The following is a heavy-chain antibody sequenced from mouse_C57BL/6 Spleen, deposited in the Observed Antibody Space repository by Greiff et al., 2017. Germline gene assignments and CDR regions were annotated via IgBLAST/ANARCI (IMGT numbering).Heavy chain of an antibody. J-gene: IGHJ2*01. CDR2: INPNNGGT. D-gene: IGHD1-1*01. Sequence: LVEPGASVKMSCKASGYTFTDYNMHWVKQSHGKSLEWIGYINPNNGGTSYNQKFKGKATLTVNKSSSTAYMELRSLTSEDSAVYYCARGYGSSLYYFDYWGQGTTLTVSS. V-gene: IGHV1-22*01. CDR3: ARGYGSSLYYFDY. CDR1: GYTFTDYN.